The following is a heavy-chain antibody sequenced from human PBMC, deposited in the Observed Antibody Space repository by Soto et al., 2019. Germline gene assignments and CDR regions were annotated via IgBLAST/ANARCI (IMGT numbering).Heavy chain of an antibody. Sequence: PGGSLRLSCAASGFTFSSYGMHWVRQAPGKGLEWVAVISYDGSNKYYADSVKGRFTISRDNSKNTLYLQMNSLRAEDTAVYYCAKARHYDYVWGSYRPYYFDYWGQGTLVTVSS. J-gene: IGHJ4*02. CDR1: GFTFSSYG. D-gene: IGHD3-16*02. CDR2: ISYDGSNK. V-gene: IGHV3-30*18. CDR3: AKARHYDYVWGSYRPYYFDY.